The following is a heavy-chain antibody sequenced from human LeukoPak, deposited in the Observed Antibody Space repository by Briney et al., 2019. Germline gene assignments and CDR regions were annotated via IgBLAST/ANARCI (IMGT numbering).Heavy chain of an antibody. CDR2: IENDGIAT. D-gene: IGHD3-10*01. V-gene: IGHV3-74*03. CDR1: GFPLNSRW. J-gene: IGHJ4*02. Sequence: GGSLRLSCAASGFPLNSRWMHWVRQAPGKGLMWVSRIENDGIATTYAESVKGRFTISRDDAKNTLYLQMNSLRLDDTAVYFCVRGGAQSHDYWGQGTLVTVSS. CDR3: VRGGAQSHDY.